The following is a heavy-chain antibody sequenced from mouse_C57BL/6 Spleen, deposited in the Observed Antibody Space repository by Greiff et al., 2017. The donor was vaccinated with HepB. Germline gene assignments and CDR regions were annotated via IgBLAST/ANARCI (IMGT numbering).Heavy chain of an antibody. V-gene: IGHV1-72*01. J-gene: IGHJ4*01. CDR3: ASGYSNYVEAMDY. D-gene: IGHD2-5*01. Sequence: QVQLQQPGAELVKPGASVKLSCKASGYTFTSYWMHWVKQRPGRGLEWIGRIDPNSGGTKYNEKFKSKATLTVDKPSSTAYMQLSSLTSEDSAVYYCASGYSNYVEAMDYWGQGTSVTVSS. CDR1: GYTFTSYW. CDR2: IDPNSGGT.